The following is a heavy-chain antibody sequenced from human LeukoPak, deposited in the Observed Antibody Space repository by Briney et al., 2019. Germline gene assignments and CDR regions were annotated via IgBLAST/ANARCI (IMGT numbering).Heavy chain of an antibody. V-gene: IGHV1-8*01. J-gene: IGHJ5*02. CDR1: GYTFTSYD. D-gene: IGHD3-10*01. CDR3: GGPLLWFGDGYWFDP. Sequence: ASVKVSCKASGYTFTSYDINWVRQATGQGLEWMGWMNPNSGNTGYAQKFQGRVTMTRNTSISTAYMELSSLRSEDTAVYYCGGPLLWFGDGYWFDPWGQGTLVTVSS. CDR2: MNPNSGNT.